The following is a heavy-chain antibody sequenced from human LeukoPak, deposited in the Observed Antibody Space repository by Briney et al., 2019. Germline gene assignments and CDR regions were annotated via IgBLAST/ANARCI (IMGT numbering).Heavy chain of an antibody. Sequence: ASVKVSCKASGYTFTGYYMHWVRQAPGQGLEWMGWINPNSGGTNYAQKFQGRVTMTRDTSISTAYMELSRLRSDDTAVYYCARGSTFDYYYDSSGYYEGPFDIWGQGTMVTASS. J-gene: IGHJ3*02. D-gene: IGHD3-22*01. CDR1: GYTFTGYY. CDR3: ARGSTFDYYYDSSGYYEGPFDI. V-gene: IGHV1-2*02. CDR2: INPNSGGT.